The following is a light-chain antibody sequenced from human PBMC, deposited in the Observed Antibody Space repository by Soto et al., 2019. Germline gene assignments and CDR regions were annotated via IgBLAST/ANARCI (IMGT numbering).Light chain of an antibody. Sequence: DLQMTQSPSTLSASVGDRVTITWRASQSISSWLAWYQQKPGKAPKLLIYKASSLESGVPSRFSGRGSGQEFNLTISSLQPDDFATYYCQQYNSYPWTFGQGTKVEIK. CDR3: QQYNSYPWT. V-gene: IGKV1-5*03. J-gene: IGKJ1*01. CDR1: QSISSW. CDR2: KAS.